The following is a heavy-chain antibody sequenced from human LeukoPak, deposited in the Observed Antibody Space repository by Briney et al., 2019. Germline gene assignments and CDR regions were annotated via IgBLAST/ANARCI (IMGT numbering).Heavy chain of an antibody. Sequence: SQTLSLTCTVSSGSISSGGYYWSWIRQHPGKGLEWIGYIYYSGSTYYNPSLKSRVTISVDTSKNQFSLKLSSVTAADTAVYYCARGVLYFRVVTAMFDYWGQGTLVTVSS. CDR3: ARGVLYFRVVTAMFDY. V-gene: IGHV4-31*03. D-gene: IGHD2-21*02. CDR2: IYYSGST. CDR1: SGSISSGGYY. J-gene: IGHJ4*02.